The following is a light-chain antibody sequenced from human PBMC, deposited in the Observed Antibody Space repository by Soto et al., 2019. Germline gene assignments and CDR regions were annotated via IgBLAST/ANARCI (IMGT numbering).Light chain of an antibody. CDR2: EVT. CDR1: SGDIDNYNY. CDR3: SSYVGSNNFV. Sequence: QSVLTQPPSASGSPGQSVTISCTGTSGDIDNYNYVSWYLQHPGKAPKLLIFEVTKRLSGVPDRFSGSKSGDTAFLTVSGLQADDEADYYCSSYVGSNNFVFGTGTKVTVL. V-gene: IGLV2-8*01. J-gene: IGLJ1*01.